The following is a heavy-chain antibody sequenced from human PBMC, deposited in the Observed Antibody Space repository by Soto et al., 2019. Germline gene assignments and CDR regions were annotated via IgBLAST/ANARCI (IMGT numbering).Heavy chain of an antibody. CDR1: GYSFTSYW. J-gene: IGHJ6*02. Sequence: PGESLKISCKGSGYSFTSYWIGWVRQMPGKGLEWMGIIYPGDSDTRYSPSFQGQVTISADKSISTAYLQWSSLKASDTAMYYCARARKYTMVRGVIYGMDVWGQGTTVTV. V-gene: IGHV5-51*01. CDR3: ARARKYTMVRGVIYGMDV. CDR2: IYPGDSDT. D-gene: IGHD3-10*01.